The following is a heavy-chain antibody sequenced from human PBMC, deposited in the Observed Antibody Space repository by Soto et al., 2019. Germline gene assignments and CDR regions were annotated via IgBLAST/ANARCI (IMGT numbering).Heavy chain of an antibody. Sequence: PGGSLRLSCAVSGFTFSDYWMSWVRQAPGKGLEWVANIKQDGNEKYYVDSVKGRFTISRDNAKNSLYLQMNSLRAEDTAVYYCARPGWEVGATGAYAFDIWGQGTMVTVS. CDR3: ARPGWEVGATGAYAFDI. D-gene: IGHD1-26*01. CDR1: GFTFSDYW. J-gene: IGHJ3*02. V-gene: IGHV3-7*01. CDR2: IKQDGNEK.